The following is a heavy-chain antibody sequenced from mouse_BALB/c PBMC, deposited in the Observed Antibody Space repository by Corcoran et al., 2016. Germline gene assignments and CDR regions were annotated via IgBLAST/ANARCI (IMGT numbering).Heavy chain of an antibody. J-gene: IGHJ4*01. CDR1: GYTFPHYG. CDR2: INTYTGEP. Sequence: QIQLVQSGPELKKPVDTVTISCKASGYTFPHYGMTSVKQAPGKGLKWMGWINTYTGEPTYADDFKGRFAFSLETSASTAYLQINNLKNEDTATYFCAREPRAMDYWGQGTSVTVSS. CDR3: AREPRAMDY. V-gene: IGHV9-3-1*01.